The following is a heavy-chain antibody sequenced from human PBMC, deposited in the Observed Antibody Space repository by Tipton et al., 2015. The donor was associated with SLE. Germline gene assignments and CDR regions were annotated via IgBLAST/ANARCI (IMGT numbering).Heavy chain of an antibody. J-gene: IGHJ6*02. V-gene: IGHV4-38-2*02. D-gene: IGHD3-22*01. CDR2: ISYSGNT. CDR1: GYSISSGYY. Sequence: TLSLTCTVSGYSISSGYYWGWIRQPPGKGLEWIGTISYSGNTSYNPSLKSRVTISVDTSKNQFSLKLSSVTAADTAVYYCAGHSDTSGYCYYGMGVWGPGTPVPVSS. CDR3: AGHSDTSGYCYYGMGV.